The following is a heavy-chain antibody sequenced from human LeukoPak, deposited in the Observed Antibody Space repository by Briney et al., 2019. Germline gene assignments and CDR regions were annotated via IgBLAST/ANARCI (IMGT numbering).Heavy chain of an antibody. CDR3: AKVRLYYYDSSGYYYFDY. D-gene: IGHD3-22*01. CDR1: GFTFSSYA. V-gene: IGHV3-23*01. CDR2: ISGSGGST. J-gene: IGHJ4*02. Sequence: GGSLRLSCAASGFTFSSYAMSWVRQAPGKGLEWVSAISGSGGSTYYADSVKGRFTISRDNSKNTLYLQMNSLRAEDTAVYYCAKVRLYYYDSSGYYYFDYWGQGTLVTVSS.